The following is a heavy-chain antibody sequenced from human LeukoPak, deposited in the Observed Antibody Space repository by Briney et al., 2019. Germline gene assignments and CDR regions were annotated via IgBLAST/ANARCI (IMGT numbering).Heavy chain of an antibody. Sequence: GGSLRLSCAASGFTFRSYDMNWVRQAPEKGLEWVSFISGGNDNTYYADSVKGRFTISRDNSKNTLYLQMNSLRAEDTALYHCVKGGWLDNWGQGTLVTVSS. V-gene: IGHV3-23*01. CDR3: VKGGWLDN. J-gene: IGHJ5*02. CDR1: GFTFRSYD. CDR2: ISGGNDNT.